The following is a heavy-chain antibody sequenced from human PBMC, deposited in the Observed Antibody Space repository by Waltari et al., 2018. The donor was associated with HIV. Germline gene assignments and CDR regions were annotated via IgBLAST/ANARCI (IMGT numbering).Heavy chain of an antibody. CDR1: GFTFTTYL. CDR3: TRTMTLTSDCDY. J-gene: IGHJ4*02. D-gene: IGHD3-9*01. V-gene: IGHV3-74*01. CDR2: VNSEGNTT. Sequence: EVQLVESGGGLVQPGGSLRLSCAASGFTFTTYLMHWVRQGPGKGLGWVSLVNSEGNTTRYADSVKGRFTVSRDNSKNTLYLQMNSLRAEDTAVYYCTRTMTLTSDCDYWGQGTLVTVSA.